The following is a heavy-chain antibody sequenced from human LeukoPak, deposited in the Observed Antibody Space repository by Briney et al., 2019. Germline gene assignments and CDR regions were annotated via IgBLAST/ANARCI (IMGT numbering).Heavy chain of an antibody. CDR1: GFTFSSYW. CDR3: ASEITTLSPLDY. CDR2: INNDGSST. D-gene: IGHD3-22*01. Sequence: GGSLRLSCAASGFTFSSYWMHWVRQAPGKGLVWVSRINNDGSSTNYADSVKGRFTISRDNAKNTLYLQMNSLRAEDTAVYYCASEITTLSPLDYWGQGTWSPSPQ. J-gene: IGHJ4*02. V-gene: IGHV3-74*01.